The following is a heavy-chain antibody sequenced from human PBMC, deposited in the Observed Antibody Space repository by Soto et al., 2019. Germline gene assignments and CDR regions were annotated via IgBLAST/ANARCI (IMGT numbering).Heavy chain of an antibody. CDR3: ATRNEGDYYYYYGIDV. V-gene: IGHV1-69*01. J-gene: IGHJ6*02. Sequence: QVQLVQSGAEVKKPGSSVKVSCKASGGTFSSYAISWVRQAPGQGLEWMGGIIPIFGTANYAQKFQGRVTITADESTSTAYMEMSSLRSEDTAVYYCATRNEGDYYYYYGIDVWGPGTTVTVSS. D-gene: IGHD1-1*01. CDR1: GGTFSSYA. CDR2: IIPIFGTA.